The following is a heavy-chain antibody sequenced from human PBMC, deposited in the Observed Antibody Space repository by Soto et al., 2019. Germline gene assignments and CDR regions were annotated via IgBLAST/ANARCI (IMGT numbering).Heavy chain of an antibody. CDR2: VDPEDGEA. Sequence: VQLVQSAPGVKKPGAAVNISCKVSGYSFSDYYIHWVQQAPGKGLEWMGLVDPEDGEAMYAERFKVRLTISAETATDKAYMELSGLRSENTAVYYCATGLVTTVLARAWFDPWGQGTVVTVSP. CDR1: GYSFSDYY. CDR3: ATGLVTTVLARAWFDP. V-gene: IGHV1-69-2*01. J-gene: IGHJ5*02. D-gene: IGHD4-4*01.